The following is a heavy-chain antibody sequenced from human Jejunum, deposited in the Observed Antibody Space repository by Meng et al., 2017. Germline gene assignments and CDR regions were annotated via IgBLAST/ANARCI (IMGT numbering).Heavy chain of an antibody. CDR2: IYHIGRS. D-gene: IGHD2-15*01. CDR3: ARDGFSIGHHFDY. J-gene: IGHJ4*02. CDR1: GDSTSSTSA. Sequence: GHLQGSSPVRVKLSGNLSLPLQVSGDSTSSTSAGDWLRQPPGKGLEWIGEIYHIGRSNFIPSLKSRVSISLDESKNQFSLTLNSVTAADTAVYYCARDGFSIGHHFDYWGQGTLVTVSS. V-gene: IGHV4-4*02.